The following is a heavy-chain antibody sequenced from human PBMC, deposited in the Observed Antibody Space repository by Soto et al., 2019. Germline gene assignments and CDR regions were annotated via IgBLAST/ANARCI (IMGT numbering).Heavy chain of an antibody. V-gene: IGHV3-7*01. Sequence: PRGSLRLSCAASGITFSNYWMTWVRQAPGKGLEWVANIKQDGSEKYYVDSVKGRFTISRDNAKNSLYLEMNSLRAEDTAVYFCARDNGGDWGVGAFDIWGQGTTVTVSS. CDR1: GITFSNYW. CDR3: ARDNGGDWGVGAFDI. J-gene: IGHJ3*02. D-gene: IGHD2-21*02. CDR2: IKQDGSEK.